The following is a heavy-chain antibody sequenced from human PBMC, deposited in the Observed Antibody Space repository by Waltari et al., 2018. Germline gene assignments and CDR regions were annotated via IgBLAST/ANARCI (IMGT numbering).Heavy chain of an antibody. J-gene: IGHJ3*01. Sequence: QLQLQESGPGPVKPSETLSLTCSVSGGSLDTPKHYWSWIRQPPGQGLEWIGTISYAGTTYTNPSLRSRLTMSRDTSKNQLSLTLGSTTAADTAVYYCATYIGASVGTAAFDVWGQGTMVTVSS. CDR1: GGSLDTPKHY. CDR2: ISYAGTT. V-gene: IGHV4-39*01. D-gene: IGHD5-12*01. CDR3: ATYIGASVGTAAFDV.